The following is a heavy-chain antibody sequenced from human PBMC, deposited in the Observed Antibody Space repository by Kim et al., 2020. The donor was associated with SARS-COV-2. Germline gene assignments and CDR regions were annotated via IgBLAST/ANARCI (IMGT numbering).Heavy chain of an antibody. CDR3: AKKKIRGTGVFFHY. V-gene: IGHV3-23*01. CDR2: ISGSGDIT. CDR1: GFTFGSYA. D-gene: IGHD1-1*01. Sequence: GGSLRLSCAASGFTFGSYAMSWVRQAPGKGLEWVSAISGSGDITNYADPVKGRFTISRDNSKNTLFLQMNNLRAEDTAVYYCAKKKIRGTGVFFHYWG. J-gene: IGHJ4*01.